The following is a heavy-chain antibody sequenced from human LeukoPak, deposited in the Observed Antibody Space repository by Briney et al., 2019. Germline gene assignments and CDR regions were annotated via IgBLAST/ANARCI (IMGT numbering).Heavy chain of an antibody. J-gene: IGHJ6*03. D-gene: IGHD5-12*01. Sequence: GESLKISCKGSGYRFTSYWIGWVRQMPGKGLEWMGIIYPGDSDTRYSPSFQGQVTISADKSISTAYLQWSSLKASDTAMYYCARRGGYDSFDYYYYYMDVWGKGTTVTVSS. CDR2: IYPGDSDT. V-gene: IGHV5-51*01. CDR3: ARRGGYDSFDYYYYYMDV. CDR1: GYRFTSYW.